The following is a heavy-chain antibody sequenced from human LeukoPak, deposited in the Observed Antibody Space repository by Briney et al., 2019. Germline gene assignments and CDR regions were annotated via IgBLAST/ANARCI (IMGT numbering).Heavy chain of an antibody. CDR2: IYYSGST. J-gene: IGHJ3*02. D-gene: IGHD3-9*01. CDR1: GGSISSSSYY. CDR3: ARDREVRYFDWLEAFDI. Sequence: SETLSLTCTVSGGSISSSSYYWGWIRQPPGKGLEWIGSIYYSGSTYYNPSLKSRVTISVDTSKNQFSLKLSSVTAADTAVYYCARDREVRYFDWLEAFDIWGQGTMVTVSS. V-gene: IGHV4-39*02.